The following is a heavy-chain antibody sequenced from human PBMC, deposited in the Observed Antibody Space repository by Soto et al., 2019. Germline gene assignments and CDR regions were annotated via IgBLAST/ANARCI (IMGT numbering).Heavy chain of an antibody. V-gene: IGHV3-15*01. J-gene: IGHJ3*02. CDR2: IKSKTDGGTT. CDR3: TGYSGSYYGAFDI. Sequence: GGSLRLSCAASGFTFSNAWMSWVRQAPGKGLEWVGRIKSKTDGGTTDYAAPVKGRFTISRDDSKNTLYLQMNSLKTEDTAVYYCTGYSGSYYGAFDIWGQGTMVTVSS. CDR1: GFTFSNAW. D-gene: IGHD1-26*01.